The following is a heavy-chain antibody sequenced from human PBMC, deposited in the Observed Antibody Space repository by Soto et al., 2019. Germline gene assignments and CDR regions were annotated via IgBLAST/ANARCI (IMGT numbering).Heavy chain of an antibody. Sequence: GGSLRLSCAASGFTFSDYYMSWIRQAPGKGLEWVSYISSSGSTIYYADSVKGRFTISRDNAKNSLYLQMNSLRAEDTAVYYCARALHSITMVRGVINAYVWGKGTTVTVSS. V-gene: IGHV3-11*01. CDR1: GFTFSDYY. CDR2: ISSSGSTI. D-gene: IGHD3-10*01. J-gene: IGHJ6*04. CDR3: ARALHSITMVRGVINAYV.